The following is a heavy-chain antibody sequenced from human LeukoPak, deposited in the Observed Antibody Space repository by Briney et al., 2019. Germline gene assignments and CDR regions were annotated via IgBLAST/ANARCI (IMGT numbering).Heavy chain of an antibody. CDR3: ARGGNYGDYDGYFDY. J-gene: IGHJ4*02. D-gene: IGHD4-17*01. V-gene: IGHV4-59*08. CDR2: LYYSGST. CDR1: GGSISSYY. Sequence: KPSETLSPTCTVSGGSISSYYWSWIRQPPGKGLEWIGYLYYSGSTKHNPSLRSRVTISVDTSKNQLSRKLSSVTAANTAVYYCARGGNYGDYDGYFDYWGQGTLVTVSS.